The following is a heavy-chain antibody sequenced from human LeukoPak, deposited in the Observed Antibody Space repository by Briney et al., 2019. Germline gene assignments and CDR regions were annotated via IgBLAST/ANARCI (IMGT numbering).Heavy chain of an antibody. CDR2: IYYSGRT. CDR3: ARRRYYDGSGYLE. CDR1: GDSFSRSDSY. V-gene: IGHV4-39*01. D-gene: IGHD3-22*01. Sequence: SETVSLTCSVSGDSFSRSDSYWDWLRQPPGKGLEWVGTIYYSGRTYYSPSLKSRVTMSVDPSNNQFSLNLRSVTAADTALYSCARRRYYDGSGYLEWGQGTLLSVSS. J-gene: IGHJ1*01.